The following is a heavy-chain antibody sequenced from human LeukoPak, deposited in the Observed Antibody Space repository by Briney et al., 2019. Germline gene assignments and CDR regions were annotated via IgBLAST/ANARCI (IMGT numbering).Heavy chain of an antibody. CDR2: ISYDGSNK. D-gene: IGHD2/OR15-2a*01. Sequence: GSLRLSCAASEFPFSRYAMHWVRQAPGKGLEWVAVISYDGSNKYYADSVKGRFTISRDDARNSLYLQMNSLKDEDTAVYYCARDRGYFYDQLDYWGQGTLVTVSS. CDR3: ARDRGYFYDQLDY. CDR1: EFPFSRYA. V-gene: IGHV3-30*04. J-gene: IGHJ4*02.